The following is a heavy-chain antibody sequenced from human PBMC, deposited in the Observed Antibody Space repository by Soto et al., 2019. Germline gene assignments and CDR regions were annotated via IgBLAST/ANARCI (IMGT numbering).Heavy chain of an antibody. Sequence: QTGGSLRLSYADSGTTFSRCLMSSVRHAPGKGLEWVARISQDGTDTDYVDSVKGRFAISRANPKNSLYLLMNSLRADDTAVYYCARDPLSYGDYAQTYWYFDLWGRGTRVTISS. CDR2: ISQDGTDT. CDR3: ARDPLSYGDYAQTYWYFDL. J-gene: IGHJ2*01. CDR1: GTTFSRCL. D-gene: IGHD4-17*01. V-gene: IGHV3-7*01.